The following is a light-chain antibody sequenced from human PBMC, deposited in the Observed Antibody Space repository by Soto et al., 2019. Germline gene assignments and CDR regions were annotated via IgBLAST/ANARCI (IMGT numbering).Light chain of an antibody. J-gene: IGKJ2*01. CDR3: QPRHST. Sequence: DAQMTQSPSSLSASVGDSVTITCRAIQSIGTYLDWYQHKPGKAPKLLIYAASSLPSGGPSRFSGSGSDTDFTLNIRSLQPEDFATYYCQPRHSTFGEGTKLEIK. CDR2: AAS. V-gene: IGKV1-39*01. CDR1: QSIGTY.